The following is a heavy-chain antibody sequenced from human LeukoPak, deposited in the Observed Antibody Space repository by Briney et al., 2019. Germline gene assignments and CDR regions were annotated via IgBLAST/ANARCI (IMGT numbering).Heavy chain of an antibody. J-gene: IGHJ3*02. Sequence: GASVKVSCKASGGTFSSYAISWVRRAPGQGLEWMGWISAYNGNINYAQKLQGRVTMTTDTSTSTAYMELRSLRSDDTAVYYCARDAARYYDILTGYYGVDAFDIWGQGTMVTVSS. V-gene: IGHV1-18*01. D-gene: IGHD3-9*01. CDR3: ARDAARYYDILTGYYGVDAFDI. CDR1: GGTFSSYA. CDR2: ISAYNGNI.